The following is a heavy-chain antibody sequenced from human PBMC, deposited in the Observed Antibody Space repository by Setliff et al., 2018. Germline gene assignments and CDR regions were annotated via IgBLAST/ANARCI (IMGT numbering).Heavy chain of an antibody. CDR2: IYYSGST. CDR1: GGSISSSSYY. J-gene: IGHJ6*02. Sequence: KPSETLSLTCTVSGGSISSSSYYWGWIRQPPGKGLEWIGSIYYSGSTYDNPSLKSRVTISVDTSKNQFSLKLSSVTAADTAVYYCARVLAAAGYYYYGMDVWGQGTTVTVSS. D-gene: IGHD6-13*01. V-gene: IGHV4-39*07. CDR3: ARVLAAAGYYYYGMDV.